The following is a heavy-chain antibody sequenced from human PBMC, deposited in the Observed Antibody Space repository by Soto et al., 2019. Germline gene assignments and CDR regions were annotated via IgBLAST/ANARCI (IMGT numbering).Heavy chain of an antibody. V-gene: IGHV3-33*08. J-gene: IGHJ4*02. CDR2: IWYDGSNK. CDR1: GFTFSSYG. D-gene: IGHD2-15*01. Sequence: GGSLRLSCAASGFTFSSYGMHWVRQAPGKGLEWVAVIWYDGSNKYYADSVKGRFTISRDNSKNTLYLQMNSLRAEDTAVYYCARDRLGGNYFDYWGQGTLVTVSS. CDR3: ARDRLGGNYFDY.